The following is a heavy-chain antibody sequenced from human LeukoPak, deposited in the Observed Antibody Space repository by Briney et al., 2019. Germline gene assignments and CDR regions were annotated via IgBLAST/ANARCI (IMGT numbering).Heavy chain of an antibody. CDR3: VSGARDIVVVPAAIFLGYYYGMDV. Sequence: ASVKVSCKASGGTFSSYAISWVRQAPGQGLEWMGGFIPIFGTANYAQKFQGRVTITADESTSTAYMELSSLRSEDTAVYYCVSGARDIVVVPAAIFLGYYYGMDVWGQGTTVTVSS. CDR1: GGTFSSYA. J-gene: IGHJ6*02. V-gene: IGHV1-69*01. CDR2: FIPIFGTA. D-gene: IGHD2-2*01.